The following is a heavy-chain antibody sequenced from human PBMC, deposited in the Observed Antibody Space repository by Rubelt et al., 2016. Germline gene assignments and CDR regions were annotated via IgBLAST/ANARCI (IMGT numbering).Heavy chain of an antibody. CDR2: ILYTGTT. Sequence: QLQLQESGPGLVKPSETLSLTCIVSGGSIIPYCWSWIRQPPGKGLEWIGYILYTGTTDYTPSLKDRVTITVDTSKRQFSLKLSSVTAADTAVYYGARHGGNRQSGDYSHWDYWGQGTLVTVSS. V-gene: IGHV4-59*08. CDR1: GGSIIPYC. CDR3: ARHGGNRQSGDYSHWDY. J-gene: IGHJ4*02. D-gene: IGHD3-22*01.